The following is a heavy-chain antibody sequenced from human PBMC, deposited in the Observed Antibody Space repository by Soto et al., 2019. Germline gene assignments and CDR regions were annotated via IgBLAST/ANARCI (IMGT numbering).Heavy chain of an antibody. V-gene: IGHV1-8*01. CDR2: MNPNSGNT. CDR3: ARALFPSVEMATGGGFDP. Sequence: GASVKVSCKASGYTFTSYDINWVRQATGQGLEWMGWMNPNSGNTGYAQKFQGRVTMTRNTSISTAYMELSSLRSEDTAVYYCARALFPSVEMATGGGFDPWGQGTLVTVSS. J-gene: IGHJ5*02. D-gene: IGHD5-12*01. CDR1: GYTFTSYD.